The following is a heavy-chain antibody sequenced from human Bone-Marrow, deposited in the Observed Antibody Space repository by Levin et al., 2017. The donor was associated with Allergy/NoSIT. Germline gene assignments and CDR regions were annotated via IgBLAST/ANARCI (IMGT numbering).Heavy chain of an antibody. J-gene: IGHJ4*02. CDR3: ATARVPTAGYCDY. D-gene: IGHD6-13*01. V-gene: IGHV3-53*01. CDR1: EFTVRTNY. CDR2: IYGGNST. Sequence: GGSLRLSCATSEFTVRTNYMSWVRQASGKGLEWVSVIYGGNSTYYADSVKGRFTVSRDTSHHTVYLQMRSMRAEDTGVYYCATARVPTAGYCDYWGQGVLVTVSP.